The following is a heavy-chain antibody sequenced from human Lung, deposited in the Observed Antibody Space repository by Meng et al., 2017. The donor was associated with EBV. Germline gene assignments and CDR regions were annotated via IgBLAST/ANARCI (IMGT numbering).Heavy chain of an antibody. CDR3: ARGNGWRFDY. J-gene: IGHJ4*02. V-gene: IGHV7-4-1*01. D-gene: IGHD6-19*01. CDR2: ININTGNP. Sequence: QVQLVQSGSELKKPGDSVKVSCQAAGYTFTSSSMNWVRHAPGQGLEWMGWININTGNPTYAQGFTGRFAFSLDTSVSTAYLQIDSLRADDTAVYYCARGNGWRFDYWGQGTLVTVSS. CDR1: GYTFTSSS.